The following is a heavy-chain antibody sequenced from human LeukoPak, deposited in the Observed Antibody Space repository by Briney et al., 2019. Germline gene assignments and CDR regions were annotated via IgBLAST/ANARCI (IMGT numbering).Heavy chain of an antibody. Sequence: PSETLSLTCTVSGGSISSGDYYWSWIRQPPGKGLEWIGYIYYSGSTNYNPSLKSRVTISVDTSKNQFSLKLSSVTAADAAVYYCARHEGRYYDFWSGYYSPDAFDIWGQGTMVTVSS. CDR1: GGSISSGDYY. V-gene: IGHV4-30-4*01. J-gene: IGHJ3*02. CDR2: IYYSGST. D-gene: IGHD3-3*01. CDR3: ARHEGRYYDFWSGYYSPDAFDI.